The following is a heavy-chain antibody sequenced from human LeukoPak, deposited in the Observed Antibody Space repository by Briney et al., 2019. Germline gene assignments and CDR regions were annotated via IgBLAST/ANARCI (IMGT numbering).Heavy chain of an antibody. V-gene: IGHV1-24*01. CDR3: ATSTPYKGGSSGGWFDP. Sequence: ASVKISCKVSGYTLTELSMHWVRHAPGKRLEWIGGFDPEDGETIYAQKFQGRVTMTEDTTTDTAYMELSSLRSEDTAVYYCATSTPYKGGSSGGWFDPWGQGTLVTVSS. J-gene: IGHJ5*02. CDR2: FDPEDGET. D-gene: IGHD1-26*01. CDR1: GYTLTELS.